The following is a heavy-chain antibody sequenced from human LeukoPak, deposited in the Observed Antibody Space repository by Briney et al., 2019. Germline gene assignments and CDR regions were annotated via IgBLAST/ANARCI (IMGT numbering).Heavy chain of an antibody. Sequence: PGRSLRLSCVASGFTFSSYGMHWVRQAPGKGLEWVAMISYDGSDKYYADSVKGRFTISRDNSKNTLYLQMNSLRAEDTAVYYCARGSFGELLYNGNWFDPWGQGALVTVSS. J-gene: IGHJ5*02. CDR3: ARGSFGELLYNGNWFDP. CDR1: GFTFSSYG. V-gene: IGHV3-30*03. CDR2: ISYDGSDK. D-gene: IGHD3-10*01.